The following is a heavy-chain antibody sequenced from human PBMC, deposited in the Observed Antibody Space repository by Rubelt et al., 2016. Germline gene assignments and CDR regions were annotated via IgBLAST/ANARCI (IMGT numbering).Heavy chain of an antibody. Sequence: QLQLQESGPGLEKPSETLSLTCTVSGGSISSSSYYWGWIRQAPGKGLEWLSFSSGDGETIYYADSVKGRFTISRDNARNSRSLQMNSRRVEETAVYYCARGWLENSFDDWGQGTLVTVSS. V-gene: IGHV3-11*04. D-gene: IGHD3-22*01. J-gene: IGHJ4*02. CDR3: ARGWLENSFDD. CDR2: SSGDGETI. CDR1: GGSISSSSYY.